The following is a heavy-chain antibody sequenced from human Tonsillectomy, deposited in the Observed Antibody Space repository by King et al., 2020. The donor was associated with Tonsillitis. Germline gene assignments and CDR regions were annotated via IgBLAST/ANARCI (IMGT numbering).Heavy chain of an antibody. CDR2: IYYSGST. CDR1: GCSISSGDYY. Sequence: VQLQESGPGLVKPSQTLSLTCTVSGCSISSGDYYWSWIRQPPGKGLEWIGYIYYSGSTYYNPSLKSRVTISVDPSKNQFPLKLSSVTAADTAVYYCAREGAGYCTNGVCYKGEGSADYWGQGTLVTVSS. J-gene: IGHJ4*02. CDR3: AREGAGYCTNGVCYKGEGSADY. D-gene: IGHD2-8*01. V-gene: IGHV4-30-4*01.